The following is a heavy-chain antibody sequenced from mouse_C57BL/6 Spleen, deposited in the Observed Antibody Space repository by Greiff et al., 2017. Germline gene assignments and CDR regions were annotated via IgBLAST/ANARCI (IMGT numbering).Heavy chain of an antibody. J-gene: IGHJ4*01. CDR2: IYWDDDK. CDR3: ARSPYYDYDGYAMDY. Sequence: QVTLKVSGPGILQSSQTLSLTCSFSGFSLSTSGMGVSWIRQPSGKGLEWLAHIYWDDDKRYNPSLKNRLTISKDTSRNQVFLKITSVDTADTATYYCARSPYYDYDGYAMDYWGQGTSVTVSS. CDR1: GFSLSTSGMG. D-gene: IGHD2-4*01. V-gene: IGHV8-12*01.